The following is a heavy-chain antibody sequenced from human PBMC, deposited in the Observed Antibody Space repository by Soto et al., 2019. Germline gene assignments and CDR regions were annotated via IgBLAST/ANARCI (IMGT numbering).Heavy chain of an antibody. V-gene: IGHV4-39*01. J-gene: IGHJ6*02. CDR2: IYYSGST. CDR1: GGSISSSSYY. D-gene: IGHD1-20*01. CDR3: ARHNWNDRDYYYYGMDV. Sequence: PSETLSLTCTVSGGSISSSSYYWGWIRQPPGKGLEWIGSIYYSGSTYYNPSLKSRVTISVDTSKNQFSLKLSSVTAADTAVYYCARHNWNDRDYYYYGMDVWGQGTTVTVSS.